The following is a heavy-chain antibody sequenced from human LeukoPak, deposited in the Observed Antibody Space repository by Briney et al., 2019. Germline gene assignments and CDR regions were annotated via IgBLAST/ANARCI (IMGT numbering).Heavy chain of an antibody. J-gene: IGHJ6*03. CDR3: AKGYYGSGSYGYYYYYYMDV. D-gene: IGHD3-10*01. V-gene: IGHV3-30*18. Sequence: PGGSLRLSCAASGFTFSSYGMHWVRQAPGKGLEWVAVISYDGSNKYYADSVKGRFTISRDNSKNTLYLQMNSLRAEDTAVYYCAKGYYGSGSYGYYYYYYMDVWGKGTTVTVSS. CDR2: ISYDGSNK. CDR1: GFTFSSYG.